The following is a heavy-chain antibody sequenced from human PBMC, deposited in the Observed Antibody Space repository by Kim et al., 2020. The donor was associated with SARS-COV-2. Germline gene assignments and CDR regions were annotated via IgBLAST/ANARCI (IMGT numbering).Heavy chain of an antibody. CDR1: GFTFSSYW. J-gene: IGHJ2*01. CDR3: ARDLGDYYDSSGYLNWYFDL. CDR2: IKQDGSEK. V-gene: IGHV3-7*01. D-gene: IGHD3-22*01. Sequence: GGSLRLSCAASGFTFSSYWMSWVRQAPGKGLEWVANIKQDGSEKYYVDSVKGRFTISRDNAKNSLYLQMNSLRAEDTAVYYCARDLGDYYDSSGYLNWYFDLWGRGTLVTVSS.